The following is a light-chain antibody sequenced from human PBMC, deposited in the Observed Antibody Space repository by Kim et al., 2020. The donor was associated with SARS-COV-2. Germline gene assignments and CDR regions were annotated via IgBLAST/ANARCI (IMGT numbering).Light chain of an antibody. CDR1: SSNIGSHT. CDR2: NNN. V-gene: IGLV1-44*01. J-gene: IGLJ2*01. Sequence: QSVLTQPPSASGTPGQRVTISCSGSSSNIGSHTVNWYQQLPGTAPKLLIYNNNQRPSGVPDRFSGSRSGTSASLAISGLQSEDEAYYYCAAWDDSLNGLVFGGGTQLTVL. CDR3: AAWDDSLNGLV.